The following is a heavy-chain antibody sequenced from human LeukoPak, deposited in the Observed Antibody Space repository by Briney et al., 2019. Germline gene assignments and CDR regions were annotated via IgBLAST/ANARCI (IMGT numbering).Heavy chain of an antibody. Sequence: ASVKVSCKASGYTFTSYYMHWVRQAPGQGLEWMGIINPSGGGTSYAQKFQGRVTMTRDTSTSTVYMELSSLRSEDTAVYYCARDRAYYYGSGSYYFDYWGQGTLVTVSS. D-gene: IGHD3-10*01. V-gene: IGHV1-46*01. CDR1: GYTFTSYY. CDR2: INPSGGGT. CDR3: ARDRAYYYGSGSYYFDY. J-gene: IGHJ4*02.